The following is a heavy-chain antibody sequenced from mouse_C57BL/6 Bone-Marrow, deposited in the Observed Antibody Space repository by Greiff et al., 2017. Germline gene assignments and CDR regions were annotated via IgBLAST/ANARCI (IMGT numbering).Heavy chain of an antibody. CDR3: AIKTTVVGYFDY. D-gene: IGHD1-1*01. J-gene: IGHJ2*01. Sequence: VQLQQSGAELARPGASVKLSCKASGYTFTSYGISWVKQRPGQGLEWIGEIYPRSGNTYYNQKFKGKDTLTVDKSSSTAYMQLSSLTSEDSAVDYWAIKTTVVGYFDYGGQGTTLTVSS. CDR2: IYPRSGNT. V-gene: IGHV1-81*01. CDR1: GYTFTSYG.